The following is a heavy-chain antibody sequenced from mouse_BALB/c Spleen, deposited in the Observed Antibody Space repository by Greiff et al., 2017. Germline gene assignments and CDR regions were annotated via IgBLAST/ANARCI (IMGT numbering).Heavy chain of an antibody. D-gene: IGHD2-1*01. CDR2: IDPETGGT. V-gene: IGHV1-15*01. Sequence: QVQLKQSGAELVRPGASVTLSCKASGYTFTDYEMHWVKQTPVHGLEWIGAIDPETGGTAYNQKFKGKATLTADKSSSTAYRELRSLTSEDSAVYYCTRTDYGNYDYYAMDYWGQGTSVTVSS. CDR3: TRTDYGNYDYYAMDY. J-gene: IGHJ4*01. CDR1: GYTFTDYE.